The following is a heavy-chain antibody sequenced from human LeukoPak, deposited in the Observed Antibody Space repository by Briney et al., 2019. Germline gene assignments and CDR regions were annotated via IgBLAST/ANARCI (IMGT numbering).Heavy chain of an antibody. CDR2: ISSSSSYI. J-gene: IGHJ4*02. V-gene: IGHV3-21*04. D-gene: IGHD1-26*01. CDR3: ARDQRSGSYYFDY. CDR1: GFTFSSYS. Sequence: GGSLRLSCAASGFTFSSYSMNWVRQAPGKGLEWVSSISSSSSYIYYADSVKGRFTISRDNAKNSLYLQMNSLRAEDTAVYYCARDQRSGSYYFDYWGQGTLVTVSS.